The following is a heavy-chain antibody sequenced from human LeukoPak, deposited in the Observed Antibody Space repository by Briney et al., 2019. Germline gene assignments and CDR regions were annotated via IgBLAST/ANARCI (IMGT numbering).Heavy chain of an antibody. Sequence: ASVKVSCKASGYTFTSYYMHWVRQAPGQGLEWMGIINPSGGSTSYAQKFQGRVTMTRDMSTSTAYMELSRLRSDDTAVYYCARPIAGSSSWYVEAFAIWGQGTMVTVSS. J-gene: IGHJ3*02. CDR1: GYTFTSYY. V-gene: IGHV1-46*01. CDR2: INPSGGST. D-gene: IGHD6-13*01. CDR3: ARPIAGSSSWYVEAFAI.